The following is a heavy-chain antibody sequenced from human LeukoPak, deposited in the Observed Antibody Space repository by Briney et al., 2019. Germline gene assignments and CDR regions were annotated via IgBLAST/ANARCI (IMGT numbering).Heavy chain of an antibody. D-gene: IGHD5-24*01. J-gene: IGHJ4*02. CDR2: IYSGGST. V-gene: IGHV3-66*01. CDR1: GFTFSSYA. Sequence: PGGSLRLSCAASGFTFSSYAMSWVRQAPGKGLEWVSVIYSGGSTYYADSVKGRFTISRDNSKNTLYVQMNSLRAEDTAVYYCARFKDGYNRFDSWGQGTLVTVSS. CDR3: ARFKDGYNRFDS.